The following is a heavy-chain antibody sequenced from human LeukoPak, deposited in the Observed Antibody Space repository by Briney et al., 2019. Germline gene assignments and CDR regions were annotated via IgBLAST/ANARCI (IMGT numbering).Heavy chain of an antibody. CDR2: IIPIFGTA. J-gene: IGHJ6*03. V-gene: IGHV1-69*05. Sequence: SVKVSCKASGGTFSSYAISWVRQAPGQGLEWMGRIIPIFGTASYAQKFQGRVTITTDESTSTAYMELSSLRSEDTAVYYCARGDTGSSWPIYYYYYMDVWGKGTTVTVSS. D-gene: IGHD6-6*01. CDR3: ARGDTGSSWPIYYYYYMDV. CDR1: GGTFSSYA.